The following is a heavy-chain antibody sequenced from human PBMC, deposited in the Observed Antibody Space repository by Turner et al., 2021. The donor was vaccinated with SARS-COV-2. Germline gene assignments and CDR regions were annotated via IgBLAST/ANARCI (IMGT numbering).Heavy chain of an antibody. Sequence: QLQLQESGPGLVRPSETLSHTCTVSGGSVSSSDHDWDWIRQPPGQGLYWIGSINYSGTTYYNPTLKGRVSIYVDTYKNHFYLNLTSVTAADTAVYFCARRGRASRFSFDYWGQGRLLTVSS. CDR2: INYSGTT. V-gene: IGHV4-39*02. CDR3: ARRGRASRFSFDY. CDR1: GGSVSSSDHD. D-gene: IGHD1-26*01. J-gene: IGHJ4*02.